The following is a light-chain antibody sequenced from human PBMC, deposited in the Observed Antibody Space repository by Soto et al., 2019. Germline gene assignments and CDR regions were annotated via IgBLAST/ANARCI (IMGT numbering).Light chain of an antibody. Sequence: DIQVTHSPSTLSRSAVERVTITFRASQSIDNKLAWYQRKPGKAPKLLIYDASTLESGVPSTFDGSGFGKEFTLTISSLQPDDFAVYYCKQRSDWINFGQGTRLEIK. CDR3: KQRSDWIN. V-gene: IGKV1-5*01. CDR2: DAS. J-gene: IGKJ5*01. CDR1: QSIDNK.